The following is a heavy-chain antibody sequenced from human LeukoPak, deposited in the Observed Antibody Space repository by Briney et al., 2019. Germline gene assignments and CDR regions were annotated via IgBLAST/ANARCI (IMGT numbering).Heavy chain of an antibody. CDR2: IKSKTDGGTT. D-gene: IGHD2-8*01. CDR1: GFTFSNAW. CDR3: TTWSVYCTNGVCSASNWFDP. Sequence: PGGSLRLSCAASGFTFSNAWMSWVRQAPGKGLEWVGRIKSKTDGGTTDYAAPVKGRFTISRDDSKNTLYLQMNSLKTEDTAVYYCTTWSVYCTNGVCSASNWFDPWGQGTLVTVSS. J-gene: IGHJ5*02. V-gene: IGHV3-15*01.